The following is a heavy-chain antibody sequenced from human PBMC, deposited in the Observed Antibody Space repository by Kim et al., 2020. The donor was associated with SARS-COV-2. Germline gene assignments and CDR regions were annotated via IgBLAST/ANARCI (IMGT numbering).Heavy chain of an antibody. D-gene: IGHD3-10*02. V-gene: IGHV3-7*01. CDR2: KKGAGSEE. Sequence: GGSLRLSCVVSGFSLGNDWMSWVRQAPGKGLEWVAMKKGAGSEEYYVASVKGRFTMSRDNAKNSLYLQMSSLRTEDTAIYYCAALDTAHVPGGIWGQGTLVSVSS. CDR3: AALDTAHVPGGI. J-gene: IGHJ4*02. CDR1: GFSLGNDW.